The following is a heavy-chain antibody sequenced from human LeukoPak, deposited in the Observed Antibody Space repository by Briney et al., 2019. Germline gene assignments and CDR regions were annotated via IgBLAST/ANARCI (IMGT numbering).Heavy chain of an antibody. V-gene: IGHV4-39*01. CDR1: GGSISSSSYY. D-gene: IGHD3-9*01. J-gene: IGHJ4*02. CDR2: IYYSGST. Sequence: SETLSLTCTVSGGSISSSSYYWGWIRQPPGKGLEWIGSIYYSGSTYYNPSLKSRVTISVDTSKNQFSLKLSSVTAADMAVYYCASLLIVLRYFDWLVDYWGQGTLVTVSS. CDR3: ASLLIVLRYFDWLVDY.